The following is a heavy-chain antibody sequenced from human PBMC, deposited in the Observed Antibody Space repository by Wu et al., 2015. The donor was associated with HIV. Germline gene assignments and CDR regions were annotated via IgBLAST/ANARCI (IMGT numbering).Heavy chain of an antibody. CDR1: GGTFSSYA. J-gene: IGHJ3*02. CDR2: IIPIFGTT. D-gene: IGHD3-10*01. Sequence: QVQLVQSGAEVKKPGSSVKVSCKASGGTFSSYAISWVRQAPGQGLEWMGRIIPIFGTTNYAQKFQGRVTITADESTSTVHMELSSLRSEDTAVYYCARDYYGSGSYGAFDIWGQGTMVTVSS. V-gene: IGHV1-69*13. CDR3: ARDYYGSGSYGAFDI.